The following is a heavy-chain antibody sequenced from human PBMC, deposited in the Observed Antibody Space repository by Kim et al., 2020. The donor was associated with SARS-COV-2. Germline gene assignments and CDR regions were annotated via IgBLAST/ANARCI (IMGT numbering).Heavy chain of an antibody. V-gene: IGHV4-59*08. CDR2: IYYSGSI. D-gene: IGHD6-13*01. J-gene: IGHJ5*02. CDR1: GGSISGYY. CDR3: ARSGYSSSWHNWFDP. Sequence: SETLSLTCTVSGGSISGYYWSWIRQPPGKGLEWIGYIYYSGSIIYNPSLKSRVTISVDTSKNQFSLKLSSVTAADTAVYYCARSGYSSSWHNWFDPWGQGTLVTVSS.